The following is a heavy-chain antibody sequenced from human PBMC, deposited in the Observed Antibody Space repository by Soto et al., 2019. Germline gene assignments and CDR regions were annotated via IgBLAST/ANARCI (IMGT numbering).Heavy chain of an antibody. Sequence: ASVKVSCKASGYTFTNYGISWVRQAPGQGLEWMGWISAYNGHTKYPEKLQGRLTMTTDTSTTTAYMDLRTLRSDDTAVYYCARDATNDYGDYWLDTWGQGTLVTVSS. CDR2: ISAYNGHT. D-gene: IGHD4-17*01. CDR1: GYTFTNYG. J-gene: IGHJ5*02. V-gene: IGHV1-18*01. CDR3: ARDATNDYGDYWLDT.